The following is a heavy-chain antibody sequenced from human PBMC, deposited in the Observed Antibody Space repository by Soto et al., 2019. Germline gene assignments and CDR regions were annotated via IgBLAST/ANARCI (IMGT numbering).Heavy chain of an antibody. CDR1: GGSLSRDP. Sequence: FPVKLYCKVSGGSLSRDPISWVRQKPGQGLEWMGGIIPIFGTANYAQKFQGRVTITADESTSTAYMELRSLRSEDTAVYYCARALQVSAGAIVDYWGKGSLVTVSS. V-gene: IGHV1-69*13. CDR2: IIPIFGTA. J-gene: IGHJ4*02. CDR3: ARALQVSAGAIVDY. D-gene: IGHD3-16*02.